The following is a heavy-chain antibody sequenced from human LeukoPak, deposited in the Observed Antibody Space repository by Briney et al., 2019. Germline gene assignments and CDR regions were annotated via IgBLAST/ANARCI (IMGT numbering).Heavy chain of an antibody. V-gene: IGHV3-7*04. CDR2: IKQDGSEK. Sequence: PGGSLRLSCAASGFTFSSYWMSWVRQAPGKGLEWVANIKQDGSEKYYVDSVKGRFTISRDNAKNSLYLQMNSLRAEDTAVYYCARAGGDYLFNAFDIWGQGTVVTVSS. J-gene: IGHJ3*02. D-gene: IGHD2/OR15-2a*01. CDR3: ARAGGDYLFNAFDI. CDR1: GFTFSSYW.